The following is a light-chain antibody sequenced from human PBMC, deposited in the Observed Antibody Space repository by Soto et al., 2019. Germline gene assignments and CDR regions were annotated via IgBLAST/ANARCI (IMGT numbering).Light chain of an antibody. V-gene: IGKV3-15*01. CDR3: QQYNNWPPLT. CDR2: GAS. CDR1: RSVSRD. J-gene: IGKJ4*01. Sequence: EIVMTQSPATLSVSPGERASLSCRASRSVSRDLAWYQQQPGQAPRLLIYGASTRATGVPVRFSGSGSGTEFTLTISSLQSEDFAVYYCQQYNNWPPLTLGGGTKVDIK.